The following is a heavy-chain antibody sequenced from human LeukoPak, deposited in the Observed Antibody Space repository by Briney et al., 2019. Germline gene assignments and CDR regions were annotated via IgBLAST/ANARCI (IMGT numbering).Heavy chain of an antibody. D-gene: IGHD1-26*01. CDR1: GGSISSYY. CDR3: ARAAPSTLGGHYFDY. CDR2: IYYSGST. V-gene: IGHV4-59*01. J-gene: IGHJ4*02. Sequence: SETLSLTCTVSGGSISSYYWSWIRQPPGKGLEWIGYIYYSGSTNYNPSLKSRVTISVDTSKNQFSLKLSSVTAADTAVYYCARAAPSTLGGHYFDYWGQGTLVTVSS.